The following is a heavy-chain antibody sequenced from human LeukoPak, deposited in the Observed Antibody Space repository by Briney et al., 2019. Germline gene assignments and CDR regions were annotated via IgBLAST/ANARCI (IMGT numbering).Heavy chain of an antibody. V-gene: IGHV4-34*01. D-gene: IGHD3-3*01. J-gene: IGHJ4*02. Sequence: SETLSLTCAVYGGSFSGYYWSWIRQPPGKGLEWIGEINHSGSTNYNPSLKSRVTISVDTSENQFSLKLSSVTAADTAVYYCARGVSYYDFWSGYYSHWGQGTLVTVSS. CDR1: GGSFSGYY. CDR2: INHSGST. CDR3: ARGVSYYDFWSGYYSH.